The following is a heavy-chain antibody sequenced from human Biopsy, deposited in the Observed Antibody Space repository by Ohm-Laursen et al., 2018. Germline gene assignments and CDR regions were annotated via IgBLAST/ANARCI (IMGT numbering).Heavy chain of an antibody. Sequence: PPGTLSLTCTVSGDSLSSGPDNWSWVRQPPGQGLEYIGFIYSGGNTNYNPSLQNRVTMSVDTSKNQFSLKLSSVIAADTAVYYCARGRRTSGWPYFANWGQGTLVSVSS. V-gene: IGHV4-61*01. CDR2: IYSGGNT. J-gene: IGHJ4*02. D-gene: IGHD6-19*01. CDR3: ARGRRTSGWPYFAN. CDR1: GDSLSSGPDN.